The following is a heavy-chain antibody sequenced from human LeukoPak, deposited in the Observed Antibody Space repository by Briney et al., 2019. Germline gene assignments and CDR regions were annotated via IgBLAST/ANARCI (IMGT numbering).Heavy chain of an antibody. J-gene: IGHJ4*02. Sequence: GASVKVSCKASGYTFTSYGISWVRQAPGQGLEWMGWINPNSGGTNYAQKFQGRVTMTRDTSISTAYMELSRLRSDDTAVYYCARHRRIVGDRGFDYWGQGTLVTVSS. D-gene: IGHD1-26*01. CDR1: GYTFTSYG. V-gene: IGHV1-2*02. CDR2: INPNSGGT. CDR3: ARHRRIVGDRGFDY.